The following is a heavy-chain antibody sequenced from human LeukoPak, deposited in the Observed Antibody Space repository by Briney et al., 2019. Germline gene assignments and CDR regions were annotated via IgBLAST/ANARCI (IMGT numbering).Heavy chain of an antibody. CDR3: AKAPAMDPYYFDY. CDR2: ISGSGGST. Sequence: GGSLRLSCAASGFTFSSYAMSWVRQAPGKGLEWVSAISGSGGSTYYADSAKGRFTISRDNSKNTLYLQMNSLRAEDTAVYYCAKAPAMDPYYFDYWGQGTLVTVSS. V-gene: IGHV3-23*01. J-gene: IGHJ4*02. CDR1: GFTFSSYA. D-gene: IGHD5-18*01.